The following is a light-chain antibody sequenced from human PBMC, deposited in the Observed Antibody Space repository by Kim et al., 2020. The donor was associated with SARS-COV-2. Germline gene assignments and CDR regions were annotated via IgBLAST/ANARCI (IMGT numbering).Light chain of an antibody. Sequence: EIVLTQSPATLSLSPGERATLSCRASQSVSSYLALYQQKPGQAPRLLIYDASNRATGIPARFSGSVSGTDFTLTISSLEPEDFAVYYCQQRSNWPVTFGQGTRLEIK. J-gene: IGKJ5*01. CDR3: QQRSNWPVT. CDR2: DAS. CDR1: QSVSSY. V-gene: IGKV3-11*01.